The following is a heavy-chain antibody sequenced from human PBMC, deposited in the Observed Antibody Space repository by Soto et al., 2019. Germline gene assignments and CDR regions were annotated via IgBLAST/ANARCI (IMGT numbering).Heavy chain of an antibody. CDR1: GYIFTTYG. D-gene: IGHD3-22*01. CDR2: ISPNNGNT. CDR3: ARVGGYYDRSGDCYTDAFDI. J-gene: IGHJ3*02. V-gene: IGHV1-18*01. Sequence: QVHLVQSGADVKKPGASVRVSCKASGYIFTTYGISWVRQAPGQGFEWLGWISPNNGNTKYAQKLQGRVTMTADTATSTAYMELRSLRSDDTAVYYCARVGGYYDRSGDCYTDAFDIWGQGTMVTVSS.